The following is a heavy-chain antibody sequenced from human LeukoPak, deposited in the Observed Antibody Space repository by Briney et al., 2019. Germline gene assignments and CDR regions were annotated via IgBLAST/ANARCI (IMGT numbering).Heavy chain of an antibody. D-gene: IGHD2-21*01. CDR1: GASMSTNY. CDR3: AKDLFLWYFDL. J-gene: IGHJ2*01. CDR2: IYYSGST. Sequence: SETLSLTCAVSGASMSTNYWSWIRQPPGKGLEWIGYIYYSGSTEYNPSLKSRVTISLDTSTNQFSLKLSSVTAADTAVYYCAKDLFLWYFDLWGRGTLVTVSS. V-gene: IGHV4-59*01.